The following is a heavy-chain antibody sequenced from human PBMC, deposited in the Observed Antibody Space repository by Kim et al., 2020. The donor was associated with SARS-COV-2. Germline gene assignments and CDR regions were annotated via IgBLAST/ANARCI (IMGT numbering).Heavy chain of an antibody. V-gene: IGHV3-7*05. Sequence: GGSLRLSCAASGFTFSSYWMNWVRQAPGKGLEWVANIKQDGSEKYYVDSVKGRFTISRDNARNSLYLQMNSLRAEDTAVYYCARDRSGFDGGAFDYWGQGTLVTVSS. CDR3: ARDRSGFDGGAFDY. D-gene: IGHD5-12*01. J-gene: IGHJ4*02. CDR2: IKQDGSEK. CDR1: GFTFSSYW.